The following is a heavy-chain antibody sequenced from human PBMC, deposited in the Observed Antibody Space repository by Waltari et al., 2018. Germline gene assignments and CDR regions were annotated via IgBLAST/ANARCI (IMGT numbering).Heavy chain of an antibody. J-gene: IGHJ4*02. CDR1: GYTFTGYY. Sequence: QVQLVQSGAEVKKPGASVKVSCKASGYTFTGYYMHWVRQAPGPGLEWMGGINRKRGGRNYEQKLKGRGNMTRDRSRRKAYMELSRLRSDDTAVYYCARDQNVDTAMVNLSVSLDYWGQGTLVT. V-gene: IGHV1-2*02. CDR2: INRKRGGR. D-gene: IGHD5-18*01. CDR3: ARDQNVDTAMVNLSVSLDY.